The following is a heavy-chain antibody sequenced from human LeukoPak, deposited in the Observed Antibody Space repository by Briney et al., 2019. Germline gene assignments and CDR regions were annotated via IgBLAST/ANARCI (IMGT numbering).Heavy chain of an antibody. CDR3: AKSSSTWAKNWFDP. J-gene: IGHJ5*02. CDR1: GFTFSNPW. D-gene: IGHD6-13*01. CDR2: ISGSGGST. V-gene: IGHV3-23*01. Sequence: PGGSLRLSCAASGFTFSNPWMSWVRQAPGKGLEWVPGISGSGGSTYYADSVKGRFTISRDNSKNTLYLQMNSLRAEDTAVYYCAKSSSTWAKNWFDPWGQGTLVTVSS.